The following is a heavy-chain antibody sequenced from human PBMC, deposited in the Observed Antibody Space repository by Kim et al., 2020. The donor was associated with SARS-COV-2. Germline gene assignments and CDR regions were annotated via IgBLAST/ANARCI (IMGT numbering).Heavy chain of an antibody. CDR3: ARDHYYYDSSGSLN. Sequence: SETLSLTCAVYGGSFSGYYWSWIRQPPGKGLEWIGEINHSGSTNYNPSLKSRVTISVDTSKNQFSLKLSSVTAADTAVYYCARDHYYYDSSGSLNWGQGTLVTGAS. J-gene: IGHJ4*02. CDR1: GGSFSGYY. D-gene: IGHD3-22*01. CDR2: INHSGST. V-gene: IGHV4-34*01.